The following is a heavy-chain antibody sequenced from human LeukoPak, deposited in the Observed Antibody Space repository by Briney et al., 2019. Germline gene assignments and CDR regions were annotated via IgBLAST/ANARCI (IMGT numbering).Heavy chain of an antibody. V-gene: IGHV3-21*01. J-gene: IGHJ3*02. D-gene: IGHD3-3*01. CDR3: ARDPTEWFHDAFDI. CDR1: GFTFSSYS. Sequence: AGGSLRLSCAASGFTFSSYSMNWVRQAPGKGLEWVSSISSSSSYIYYADSVKGRFTISRDNAKNSLYLQMNSLRAEDTAVYYCARDPTEWFHDAFDIWGQGTMVTVSS. CDR2: ISSSSSYI.